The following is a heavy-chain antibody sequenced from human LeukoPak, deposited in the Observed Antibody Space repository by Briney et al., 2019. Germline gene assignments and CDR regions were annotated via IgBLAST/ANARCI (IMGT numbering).Heavy chain of an antibody. Sequence: SETLSLTCTVSGASISSYYWSWIRQPPGKGLEWIGYIYYSGSTNYNPSLKSRLTISTDTSKNQFSLKLSSVTAADTAVYYCAKDLLRGDYSSSWGDFWGQGTLVTVSS. CDR2: IYYSGST. CDR3: AKDLLRGDYSSSWGDF. CDR1: GASISSYY. D-gene: IGHD6-6*01. V-gene: IGHV4-59*01. J-gene: IGHJ4*02.